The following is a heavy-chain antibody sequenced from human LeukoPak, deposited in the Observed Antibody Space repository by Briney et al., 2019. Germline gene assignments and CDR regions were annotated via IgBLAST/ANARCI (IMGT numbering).Heavy chain of an antibody. D-gene: IGHD5-12*01. J-gene: IGHJ4*02. CDR2: IYYSGST. CDR3: ASATSGYSGYVTFDY. CDR1: GGSISSSSYY. Sequence: SETLSLTCTVSGGSISSSSYYWGWIRQPPGKGLEWIGSIYYSGSTYYNPSLKSRVTISVDTSKNQFSLKLSSVTAADTAVYYCASATSGYSGYVTFDYWGQGTLVTVSS. V-gene: IGHV4-39*07.